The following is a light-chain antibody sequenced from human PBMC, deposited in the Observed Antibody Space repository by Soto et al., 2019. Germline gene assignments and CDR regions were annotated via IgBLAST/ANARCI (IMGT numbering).Light chain of an antibody. CDR3: QQYNSYSYT. CDR2: KAS. CDR1: QSISSY. Sequence: DLQMTQSPSILSASVGARVTIACRASQSISSYLAWYQQKQGKAPNLLIYKASNLASGVPSRFTGGGSGTDLTITINSLQPDDSETYFCQQYNSYSYTFGQGTKVDIK. V-gene: IGKV1-5*03. J-gene: IGKJ2*01.